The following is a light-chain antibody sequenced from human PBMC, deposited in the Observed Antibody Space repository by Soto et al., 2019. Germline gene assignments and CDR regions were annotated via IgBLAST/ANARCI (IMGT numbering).Light chain of an antibody. CDR3: QQSYNTPPVT. CDR2: AAS. CDR1: QSISSY. V-gene: IGKV1-39*01. Sequence: DIRMTQSPSSLSASVGDRVTITCRASQSISSYLNWYQQKPGKAPKLLIYAASSLQSGVPSRFSGSGSGTDFTLTISSLQPEDFATYYCQQSYNTPPVTFGGGTKVEIK. J-gene: IGKJ4*01.